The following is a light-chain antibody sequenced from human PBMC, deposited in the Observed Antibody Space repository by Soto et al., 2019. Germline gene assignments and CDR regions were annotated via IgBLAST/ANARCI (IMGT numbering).Light chain of an antibody. V-gene: IGKV3D-20*01. CDR1: QSVSNSY. CDR2: DAS. J-gene: IGKJ4*01. CDR3: QQYGSSPLT. Sequence: ETVLTQSPATLSLSPGERATLSCGASQSVSNSYLAWYQQKPGLAPRLLIYDASSRATGIPDRFSGSGSGTDFTLTISRLEPEDFAVYYCQQYGSSPLTFGGGTKVDI.